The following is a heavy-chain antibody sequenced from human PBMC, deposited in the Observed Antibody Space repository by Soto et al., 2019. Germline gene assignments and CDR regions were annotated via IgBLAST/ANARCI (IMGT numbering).Heavy chain of an antibody. D-gene: IGHD3-22*01. J-gene: IGHJ3*02. Sequence: ASVKVSCKASGYTFTSYGISWVRQAPGQGLEWMGWISAYNGNTNYAQKLQGRVTMTTDTSTSTAYMELRSLRSDDTAVYYCARDPYYYDSSGLDAFDIWGQGTMVTVSS. CDR2: ISAYNGNT. V-gene: IGHV1-18*01. CDR3: ARDPYYYDSSGLDAFDI. CDR1: GYTFTSYG.